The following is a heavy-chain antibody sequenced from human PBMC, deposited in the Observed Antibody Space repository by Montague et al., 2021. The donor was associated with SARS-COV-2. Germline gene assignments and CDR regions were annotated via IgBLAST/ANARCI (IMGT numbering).Heavy chain of an antibody. CDR1: GGSISNYY. CDR3: ARAQAYCFVWSYVYYIDV. D-gene: IGHD2/OR15-2a*01. Sequence: SETLSLTCTVSGGSISNYYWTWIRQPPGKGLEWIGHLYYTGSTTYNPSLKSRVTMSIDTSKNQFSLNLRSVTAADTAIYYCARAQAYCFVWSYVYYIDVWGQGATVTVSS. J-gene: IGHJ6*02. CDR2: LYYTGST. V-gene: IGHV4-59*12.